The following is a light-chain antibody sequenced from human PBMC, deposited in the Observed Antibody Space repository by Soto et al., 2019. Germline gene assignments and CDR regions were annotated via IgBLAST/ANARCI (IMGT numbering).Light chain of an antibody. J-gene: IGLJ2*01. CDR2: GNS. V-gene: IGLV1-40*01. Sequence: QYVLTQPPSVSGAPGQRVTIYCTGSSSNIGAGYDVHWYQQLPGTAPKLLIYGNSNRPSGVPDRFSGSKSGTSASLAITGLQAEDEADYYCQSYDSSLSGYVVFGGGTKLTVL. CDR3: QSYDSSLSGYVV. CDR1: SSNIGAGYD.